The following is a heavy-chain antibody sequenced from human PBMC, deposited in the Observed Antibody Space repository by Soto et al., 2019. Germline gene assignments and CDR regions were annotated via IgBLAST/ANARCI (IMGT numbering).Heavy chain of an antibody. J-gene: IGHJ4*02. D-gene: IGHD6-13*01. CDR1: GGSISSNY. CDR2: VYNSGST. Sequence: SETLSLTCTVSGGSISSNYWTWIRQPPGKGLEWIGYVYNSGSTNYNPSLKSRVTISEDTSKSQFSLKVNSMTAADTAVYYCARYRRGAVAGYTLDNWGQGILVNVSS. CDR3: ARYRRGAVAGYTLDN. V-gene: IGHV4-59*01.